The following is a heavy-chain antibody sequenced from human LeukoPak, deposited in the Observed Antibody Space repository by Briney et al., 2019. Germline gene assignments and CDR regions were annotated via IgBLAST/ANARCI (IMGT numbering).Heavy chain of an antibody. CDR2: ISGSGGST. J-gene: IGHJ3*02. D-gene: IGHD3-22*01. V-gene: IGHV3-23*01. CDR1: GFTFSSYA. CDR3: VRTKGLFRSYYYDSSGYSLDAFDI. Sequence: GGSLRLSCAASGFTFSSYAMSWVRQAPGKGPEWVSAISGSGGSTYYADSVKGWFTISRDNSKNTLYLQINSLIAEDTALYYCVRTKGLFRSYYYDSSGYSLDAFDIWGQGTMVTVSS.